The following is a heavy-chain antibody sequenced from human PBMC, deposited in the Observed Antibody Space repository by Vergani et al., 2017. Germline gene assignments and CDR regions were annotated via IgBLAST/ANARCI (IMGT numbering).Heavy chain of an antibody. D-gene: IGHD6-13*01. CDR1: GGTFSSYA. CDR3: ARARGRTFRYSSSWDLDY. CDR2: IIPIFGTA. J-gene: IGHJ4*02. V-gene: IGHV1-69*13. Sequence: QVQLVQSGAEVKKPGSSVKVSCKASGGTFSSYAISWVRQAPGQGLEWMGGIIPIFGTANYAQKFQCRVTITADESTSTAYMELSSLRSEDTAVYYCARARGRTFRYSSSWDLDYWGQGTLVTVSS.